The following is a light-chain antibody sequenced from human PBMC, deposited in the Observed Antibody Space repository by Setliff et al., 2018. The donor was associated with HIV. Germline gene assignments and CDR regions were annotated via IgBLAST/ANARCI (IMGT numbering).Light chain of an antibody. Sequence: QSVLAQPASVSGSPGQSITISCTGTSSDVGRYDLVSWYQQHPGKAPKLIIYQATKRPSGVSNRFSGSKSGDTASLTISGLQAEDEADYYCTSYTSDNTPVFGGGTKVTVL. CDR1: SSDVGRYDL. CDR2: QAT. CDR3: TSYTSDNTPV. J-gene: IGLJ3*02. V-gene: IGLV2-14*02.